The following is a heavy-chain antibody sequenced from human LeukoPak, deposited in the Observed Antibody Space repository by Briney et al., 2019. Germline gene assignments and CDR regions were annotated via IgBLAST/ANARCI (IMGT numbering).Heavy chain of an antibody. CDR2: IKQDGSEK. Sequence: PGGSLRLSCAASGFTFSSYWMSWVRQAPGKGLEWVASIKQDGSEKYCVDSVKGRFTISRDNSKNTLYLQMNSLRAEDTAVYYCAKEVPMVRGVKYFDYWGQGTLVTVSS. J-gene: IGHJ4*02. CDR3: AKEVPMVRGVKYFDY. CDR1: GFTFSSYW. V-gene: IGHV3-7*03. D-gene: IGHD3-10*01.